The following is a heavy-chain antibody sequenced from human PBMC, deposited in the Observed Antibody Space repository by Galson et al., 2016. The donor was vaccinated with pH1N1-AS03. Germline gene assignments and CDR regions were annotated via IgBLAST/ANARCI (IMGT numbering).Heavy chain of an antibody. J-gene: IGHJ4*02. V-gene: IGHV1-46*01. CDR1: GYTLTRYY. CDR3: ARRYYFDY. CDR2: IDPSGGPT. Sequence: SVKVSCKASGYTLTRYYMHWVRQAPGQVLEWMGIIDPSGGPTTYAPKFQGRITITTDTSTSTVYMELVSLRSEDTAVYYCARRYYFDYWGQGTLVTVSS. D-gene: IGHD3-16*02.